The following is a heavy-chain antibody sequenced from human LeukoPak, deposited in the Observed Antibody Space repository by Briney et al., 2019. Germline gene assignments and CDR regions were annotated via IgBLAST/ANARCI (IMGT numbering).Heavy chain of an antibody. CDR3: ARDRITTFGVVTMPLSGSFDY. J-gene: IGHJ4*02. Sequence: ASVKVSCKASGYTFTSYYMHWVRQAPGQGLEWMGIINPSGGSTSYAQKFQGRVTMTRDTSTSTVHMELSSLRSEDTAVYYCARDRITTFGVVTMPLSGSFDYWGQGTLVTVSS. CDR2: INPSGGST. V-gene: IGHV1-46*01. D-gene: IGHD3-3*01. CDR1: GYTFTSYY.